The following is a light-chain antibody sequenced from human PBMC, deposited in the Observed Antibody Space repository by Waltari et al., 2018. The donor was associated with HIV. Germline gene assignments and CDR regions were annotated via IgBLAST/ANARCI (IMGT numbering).Light chain of an antibody. V-gene: IGKV1-5*03. CDR1: HVIAAW. CDR2: KGS. CDR3: QQYNGFSWT. J-gene: IGKJ1*01. Sequence: DIQMTQSPSTLSASVGDRVSFTCRASHVIAAWLAWYQKKPGKDPTLLIYKGSILQTGVPPRCSGSGSGTQFTLSISSLQPDDLATYYCQQYNGFSWTFGQGTKVDI.